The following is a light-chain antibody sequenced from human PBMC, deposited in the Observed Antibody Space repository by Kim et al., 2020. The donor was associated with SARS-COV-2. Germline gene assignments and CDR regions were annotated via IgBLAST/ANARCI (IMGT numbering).Light chain of an antibody. Sequence: ALGQTVRITCQGDSLRSYYATWYQQRPRQAPVLVIYGRNNRPSGIPDRFSGSSSRNTASLTISGAQAEDEADFYCQSRDSGGNILFGGGTQLDRP. CDR3: QSRDSGGNIL. CDR1: SLRSYY. V-gene: IGLV3-19*01. J-gene: IGLJ2*01. CDR2: GRN.